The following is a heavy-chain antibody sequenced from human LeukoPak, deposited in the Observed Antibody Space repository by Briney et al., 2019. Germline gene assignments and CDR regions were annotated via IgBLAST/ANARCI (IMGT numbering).Heavy chain of an antibody. CDR3: ASGHRDSDILTGYYYNY. D-gene: IGHD3-9*01. J-gene: IGHJ4*02. CDR1: GGTFCGYY. Sequence: SETLSRNGAGYGGTFCGYYWSWIRQPPGQERESFGELNHSGSTNYSPSIKSRVTISVNASKNQFSLKLSSVTAADTAVYYCASGHRDSDILTGYYYNYWGQGTLVTVSS. V-gene: IGHV4-34*01. CDR2: LNHSGST.